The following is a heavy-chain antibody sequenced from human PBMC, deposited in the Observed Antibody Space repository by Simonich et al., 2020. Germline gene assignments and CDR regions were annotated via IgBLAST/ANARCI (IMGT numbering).Heavy chain of an antibody. J-gene: IGHJ4*02. CDR3: ARHGNWGYFDY. D-gene: IGHD7-27*01. Sequence: QVQLQESGPGLVKPSETLSLTCTVSGGSISSYYWSWIRQPPGKGLEWIGYSYYSGSTNYNPSLKSRVTISVDTAKNQFSLKLSSVTAADTAVYYCARHGNWGYFDYWGQGTLVTVSS. CDR2: SYYSGST. V-gene: IGHV4-59*08. CDR1: GGSISSYY.